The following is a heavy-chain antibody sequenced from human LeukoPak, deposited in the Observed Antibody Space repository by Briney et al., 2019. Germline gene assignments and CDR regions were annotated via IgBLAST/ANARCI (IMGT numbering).Heavy chain of an antibody. J-gene: IGHJ6*03. CDR2: IIPIFGTA. D-gene: IGHD1-1*01. V-gene: IGHV1-69*06. CDR1: GGTFSSYA. Sequence: SVKVSCKASGGTFSSYAISWVRQAPGQGLEWMGGIIPIFGTANYAQKFQGRVTITADKSTSTAYMELSSLRSEDTAVYYCARGGNWNYNYYMDVWGKGTTVTVSS. CDR3: ARGGNWNYNYYMDV.